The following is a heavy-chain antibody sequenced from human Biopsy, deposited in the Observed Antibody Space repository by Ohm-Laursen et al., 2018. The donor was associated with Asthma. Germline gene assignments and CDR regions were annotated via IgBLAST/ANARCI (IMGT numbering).Heavy chain of an antibody. CDR2: ISWNSGSS. V-gene: IGHV3-9*01. Sequence: SLRLSCAASGFSLDDYAMYWVRQGPGKGLEWVAGISWNSGSSAYADSVKGRFTISRDNAKNSLYLQMTSLGPADTAMYYCVRDMGAGPNQPSSPSRGYQLHGLGVWGPGTPGTGSS. J-gene: IGHJ6*02. CDR3: VRDMGAGPNQPSSPSRGYQLHGLGV. D-gene: IGHD3-16*01. CDR1: GFSLDDYA.